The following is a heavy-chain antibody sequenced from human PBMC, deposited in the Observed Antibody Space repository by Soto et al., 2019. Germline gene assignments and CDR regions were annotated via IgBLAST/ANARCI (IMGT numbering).Heavy chain of an antibody. J-gene: IGHJ4*02. CDR1: GFTFSSYA. CDR3: AKVTYYYDTSVYYYFDY. Sequence: LRLSCVASGFTFSSYAMSWVRQAPGKGLEWVSTISGSGGGSTYYADSVKGRFTISRDNSKNTLYLQMNSLRAEDTAVYYCAKVTYYYDTSVYYYFDYWGQGTQVTVSS. D-gene: IGHD3-22*01. CDR2: ISGSGGGST. V-gene: IGHV3-23*01.